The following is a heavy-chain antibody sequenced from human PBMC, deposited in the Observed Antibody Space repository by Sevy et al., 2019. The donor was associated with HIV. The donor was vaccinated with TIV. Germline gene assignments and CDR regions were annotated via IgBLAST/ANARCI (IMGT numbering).Heavy chain of an antibody. Sequence: GGSLRLSCAASGFTFSSYSMNWVRQAPGKGLEWVSYISSSSSTIYYADSVKGRFTISRDNAKNSLYLQMNSLRDEDTAVYYGVGPYCSGGSCYHDAFDIWGQGTMVTVSS. CDR2: ISSSSSTI. V-gene: IGHV3-48*02. D-gene: IGHD2-15*01. CDR3: VGPYCSGGSCYHDAFDI. J-gene: IGHJ3*02. CDR1: GFTFSSYS.